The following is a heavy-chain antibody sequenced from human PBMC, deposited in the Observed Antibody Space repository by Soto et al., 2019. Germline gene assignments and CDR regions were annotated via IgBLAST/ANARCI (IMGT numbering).Heavy chain of an antibody. Sequence: EVQLLESGGGLVQPGGSLRLSCGASGFTFSSYAMSWVRQAPGKGLEWVSAISGSGGSTYYADSVKGRFTISRDNSKNMLYVQMNSLRAEDTDVYYCAKDPPLIAVASDAFDIWGQGTIVTVSS. CDR2: ISGSGGST. CDR3: AKDPPLIAVASDAFDI. J-gene: IGHJ3*02. V-gene: IGHV3-23*01. CDR1: GFTFSSYA. D-gene: IGHD6-19*01.